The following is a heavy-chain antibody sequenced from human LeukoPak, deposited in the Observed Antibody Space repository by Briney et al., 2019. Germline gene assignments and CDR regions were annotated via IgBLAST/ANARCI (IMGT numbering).Heavy chain of an antibody. J-gene: IGHJ4*02. D-gene: IGHD2-21*02. V-gene: IGHV1-2*06. CDR2: INPNSGGT. CDR3: ARDYCGGDCFPDS. Sequence: ASVKVSCKASGYTFSGFLMHWVRQAPGQGLEWMGRINPNSGGTNYAQKFQGRVTMTRDTSISTAYMELSRLRSDDMAVYYCARDYCGGDCFPDSWGQGTLVTVSS. CDR1: GYTFSGFL.